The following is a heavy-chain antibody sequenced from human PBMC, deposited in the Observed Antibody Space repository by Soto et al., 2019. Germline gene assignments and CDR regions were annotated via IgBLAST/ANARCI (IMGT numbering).Heavy chain of an antibody. CDR1: GDSSVSSSSYY. Sequence: PSETLSLTCTVSGDSSVSSSSYYWGWIRQPPGKGLEWIGSIYYTGNTFYSPSFRSRLTISVDTSESQFSLKLRSVTAADTATYYCASEVSSTDGMDVWGQGTTVTVSS. D-gene: IGHD2-15*01. J-gene: IGHJ6*02. CDR2: IYYTGNT. V-gene: IGHV4-39*01. CDR3: ASEVSSTDGMDV.